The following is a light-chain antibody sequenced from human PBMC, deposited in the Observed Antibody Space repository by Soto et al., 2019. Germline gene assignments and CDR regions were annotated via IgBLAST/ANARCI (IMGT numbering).Light chain of an antibody. CDR1: KLGDKY. Sequence: SSELTQPPSVSVSPGQTARITCSADKLGDKYACWYQQKPGQSPVVVIYQDAKRPSGIPERFSGSNSGNTATLTISGTQAMDEADYYCQAWDSSTVIFGGGTKLTVL. CDR3: QAWDSSTVI. V-gene: IGLV3-1*01. J-gene: IGLJ2*01. CDR2: QDA.